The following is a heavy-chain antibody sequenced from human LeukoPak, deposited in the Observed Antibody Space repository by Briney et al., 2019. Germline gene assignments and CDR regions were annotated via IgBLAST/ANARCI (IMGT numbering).Heavy chain of an antibody. CDR3: AKPQLGATYYYFDY. Sequence: GGSLRLSCAASGFTFSSYAMSWVRQAPGKGLEWVSAISGSGGSTYYADSVKGRFTISRDNSKNTLYLQMNSLRAEGTAVYYCAKPQLGATYYYFDYWGQGTLVTVSS. CDR2: ISGSGGST. V-gene: IGHV3-23*01. J-gene: IGHJ4*02. CDR1: GFTFSSYA. D-gene: IGHD1-26*01.